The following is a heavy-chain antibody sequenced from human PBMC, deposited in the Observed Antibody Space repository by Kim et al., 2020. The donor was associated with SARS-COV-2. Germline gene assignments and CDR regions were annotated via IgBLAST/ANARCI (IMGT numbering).Heavy chain of an antibody. CDR1: GYTFTSHS. Sequence: ASVKVSCKASGYTFTSHSVFWLRQAPGQRLEWVGYIVVGSGNTRYSPSLQGRVTITRDTSASTASMELSSLRSEDTALYYCAREQSRGADLDYWGQGSLVPVSS. J-gene: IGHJ4*02. CDR3: AREQSRGADLDY. CDR2: IVVGSGNT. V-gene: IGHV1-3*01.